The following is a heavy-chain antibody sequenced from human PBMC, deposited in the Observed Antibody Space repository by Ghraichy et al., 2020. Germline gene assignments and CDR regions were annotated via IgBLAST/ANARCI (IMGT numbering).Heavy chain of an antibody. J-gene: IGHJ3*02. D-gene: IGHD1-26*01. V-gene: IGHV4-59*01. CDR2: IYYSGST. CDR3: AMTIVGATVAFDI. Sequence: GSLRLSCTVSGGSISSYYWSWIRQPPGKGLEWIGYIYYSGSTNYNPSLKSRVTISVDTSKNQFSLKLSSVTAADTAVYYCAMTIVGATVAFDIWGQGTMVTVSS. CDR1: GGSISSYY.